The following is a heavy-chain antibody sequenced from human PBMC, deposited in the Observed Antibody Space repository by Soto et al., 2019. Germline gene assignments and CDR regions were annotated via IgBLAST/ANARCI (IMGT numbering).Heavy chain of an antibody. J-gene: IGHJ4*02. CDR1: GGSISSYY. V-gene: IGHV4-59*01. CDR2: IYYSGST. D-gene: IGHD3-22*01. Sequence: SETLSLTCTVSGGSISSYYWSWIRQPPGKGLECIGYIYYSGSTNYNPSLKSRVTISVDTSKNQFSLKLNSVTAADTAIYYCASYDSSGYFDYWGQGTLVTVSS. CDR3: ASYDSSGYFDY.